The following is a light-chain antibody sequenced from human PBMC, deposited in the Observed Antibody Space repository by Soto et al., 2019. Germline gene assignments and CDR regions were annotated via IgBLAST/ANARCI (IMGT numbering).Light chain of an antibody. CDR1: SSNIGTNT. V-gene: IGLV1-44*01. J-gene: IGLJ3*02. Sequence: QLVLTQPPSASGTPGQRVTISCSGSSSNIGTNTVNWYQQFPGTAPRLLIYGNNQRPSGVPDRFSGSKSGTSASLAISRLQSEDEADYYCAPWDDSLSGVVFGGGTKLTVL. CDR3: APWDDSLSGVV. CDR2: GNN.